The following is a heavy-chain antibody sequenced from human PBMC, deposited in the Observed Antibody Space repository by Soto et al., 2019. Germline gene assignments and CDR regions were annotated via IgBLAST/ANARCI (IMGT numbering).Heavy chain of an antibody. J-gene: IGHJ4*02. D-gene: IGHD3-10*01. CDR1: GGSISSSSYY. V-gene: IGHV4-39*01. CDR2: IYYSGST. CDR3: ARHGAYYGSGSYYNAEINFDY. Sequence: SETLSLTCTVSGGSISSSSYYWGWIRQPPGKGLEWIGSIYYSGSTYYNPSLKSRVTISVDTSKNQFSLKLSSVTAADTAVYYCARHGAYYGSGSYYNAEINFDYWGQGTLVTVSS.